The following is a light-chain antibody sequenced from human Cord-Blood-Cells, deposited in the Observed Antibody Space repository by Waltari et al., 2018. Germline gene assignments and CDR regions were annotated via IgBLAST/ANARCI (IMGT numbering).Light chain of an antibody. CDR1: SSDVGGYNY. J-gene: IGLJ1*01. CDR2: DVS. CDR3: GSYTSSSTLYV. V-gene: IGLV2-14*03. Sequence: QSALTQPASVSGSPGQSITISCTGTSSDVGGYNYVSWYQQHPGKAPKLMIYDVSNRPSVFSMCFSGYNSGYRASLHISGRQAEDEADCYCGSYTSSSTLYVFGPGTKVTVL.